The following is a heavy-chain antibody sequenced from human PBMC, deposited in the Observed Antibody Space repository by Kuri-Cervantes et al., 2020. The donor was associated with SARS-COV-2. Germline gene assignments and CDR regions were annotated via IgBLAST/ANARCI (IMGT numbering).Heavy chain of an antibody. D-gene: IGHD3-22*01. J-gene: IGHJ4*02. V-gene: IGHV4-59*01. CDR2: IYYSGST. CDR1: GGSISSYY. Sequence: SETLSLTCTVSGGSISSYYWSWIRQPPGKGLEWIGYIYYSGSTNYNPSLKSRVTISVDTSKNQFSLKLSSVTAADTAVYYCATGLLSDSSGYYSNDYWGQGTRVTISS. CDR3: ATGLLSDSSGYYSNDY.